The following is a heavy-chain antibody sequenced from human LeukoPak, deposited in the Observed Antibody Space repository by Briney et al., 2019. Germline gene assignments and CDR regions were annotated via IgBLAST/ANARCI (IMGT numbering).Heavy chain of an antibody. J-gene: IGHJ4*02. CDR1: GGTLSSYA. CDR2: IIPIFGTA. Sequence: ASVKVSCKASGGTLSSYAISWVRQAPGQGLEWMGGIIPIFGTANYAQKFQGRVTITADESTSTAYMELSSLRSEDTAVYYCARGALRGYYWELRFDYWGQGTLVTVSS. CDR3: ARGALRGYYWELRFDY. D-gene: IGHD1-26*01. V-gene: IGHV1-69*01.